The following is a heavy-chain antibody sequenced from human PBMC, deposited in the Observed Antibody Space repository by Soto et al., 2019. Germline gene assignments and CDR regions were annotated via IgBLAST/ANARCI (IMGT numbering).Heavy chain of an antibody. CDR3: ARANSSWPAFDI. V-gene: IGHV1-2*02. J-gene: IGHJ3*02. D-gene: IGHD6-13*01. Sequence: ASVKVSCKASGYTFTGYYMHWVRQAPGQGLEWMGWINPNSGGTNYAQKFQGRVTMTRDTSISTAYMELSRLGSDDTAVYYCARANSSWPAFDIWGQGTMVTVSS. CDR2: INPNSGGT. CDR1: GYTFTGYY.